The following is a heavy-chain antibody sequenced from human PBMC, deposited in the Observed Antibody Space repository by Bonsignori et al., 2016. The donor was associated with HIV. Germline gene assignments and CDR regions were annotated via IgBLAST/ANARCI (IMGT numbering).Heavy chain of an antibody. CDR1: GFTFSSYW. D-gene: IGHD4-17*01. J-gene: IGHJ4*02. V-gene: IGHV3-7*03. Sequence: GESLKISCAASGFTFSSYWMSWVRQAPGKGLEWVANIKFDGSEKYYVDSVKGRFTISRDNSKNSLYLQMDSLRAEDTAVYYCARRGLMTTVTHGLMTTLTHGYYFDYWGQGTLVTVSS. CDR2: IKFDGSEK. CDR3: ARRGLMTTVTHGLMTTLTHGYYFDY.